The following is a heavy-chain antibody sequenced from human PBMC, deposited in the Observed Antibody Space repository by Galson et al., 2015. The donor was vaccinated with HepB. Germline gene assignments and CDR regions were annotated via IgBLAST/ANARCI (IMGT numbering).Heavy chain of an antibody. V-gene: IGHV3-74*01. CDR2: INLDGSDI. CDR1: GFTFSNYW. J-gene: IGHJ5*02. D-gene: IGHD1-1*01. CDR3: ARVGPNWNLDR. Sequence: SLRLSCAASGFTFSNYWMHWVRQVPGKGLVWVSRINLDGSDIIYADSVKGRFTVSRDNAKPPLFLQMNSLRAEDTAMYYCARVGPNWNLDRWGQGTLVSVSS.